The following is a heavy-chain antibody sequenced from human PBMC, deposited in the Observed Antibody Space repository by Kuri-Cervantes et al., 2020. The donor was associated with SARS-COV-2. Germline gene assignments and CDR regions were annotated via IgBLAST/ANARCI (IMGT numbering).Heavy chain of an antibody. Sequence: LRPSCTGSGGSISSYYWSWVRQPPGKGLEWIGYIYYNGSNNYNPSLKSRVTISVDTSKNQFSLKLSSVTAADTAVYYCARAPRTLDPTWFDPWGQGTLVTVSS. V-gene: IGHV4-59*01. CDR3: ARAPRTLDPTWFDP. J-gene: IGHJ5*02. CDR1: GGSISSYY. D-gene: IGHD1-14*01. CDR2: IYYNGSN.